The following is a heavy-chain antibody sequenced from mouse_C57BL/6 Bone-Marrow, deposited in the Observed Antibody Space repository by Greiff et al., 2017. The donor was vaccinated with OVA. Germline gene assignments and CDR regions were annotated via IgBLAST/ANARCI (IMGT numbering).Heavy chain of an antibody. CDR1: GFSFTSYG. Sequence: QVQLKQSGPGLVQPSQSLSITCTVSGFSFTSYGVHWVRQSPGKGLEWLGVIWRGGSTDYNAAFMSRLSITKDNSKSQVFFKMNSLQADDTAIYYCAKKYDGLDWYFDVWGTGTTVTVSS. V-gene: IGHV2-5*01. CDR3: AKKYDGLDWYFDV. CDR2: IWRGGST. J-gene: IGHJ1*03. D-gene: IGHD2-3*01.